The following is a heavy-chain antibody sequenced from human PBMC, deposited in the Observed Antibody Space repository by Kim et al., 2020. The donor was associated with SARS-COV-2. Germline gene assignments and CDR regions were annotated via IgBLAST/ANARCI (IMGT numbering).Heavy chain of an antibody. J-gene: IGHJ4*02. CDR3: ALMWGSYYDILTGDFDY. CDR2: ISSSSSYI. CDR1: GFTFSSYS. V-gene: IGHV3-21*01. Sequence: GGSLRLSCAASGFTFSSYSMNWVRQAPGKGLEWVSSISSSSSYIYYADSVKGRFTISRDNAKNSLYLQMNSLRAEDTAVYYCALMWGSYYDILTGDFDYWGQGTLVTVSS. D-gene: IGHD3-9*01.